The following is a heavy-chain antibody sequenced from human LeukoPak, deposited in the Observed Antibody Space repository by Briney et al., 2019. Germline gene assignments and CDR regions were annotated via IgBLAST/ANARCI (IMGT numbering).Heavy chain of an antibody. J-gene: IGHJ3*02. CDR1: GLTFSSYG. Sequence: SGGSLRLSCAASGLTFSSYGMHWVRQAPGKGLEWVAVIWYDGSNKYYADSVKGRFTISRDNSKNTLYLQMISLRAEDTAIYYCARDRDYYDSSGYYIDEAFDIWGQGTMVTVSS. CDR3: ARDRDYYDSSGYYIDEAFDI. D-gene: IGHD3-22*01. V-gene: IGHV3-33*01. CDR2: IWYDGSNK.